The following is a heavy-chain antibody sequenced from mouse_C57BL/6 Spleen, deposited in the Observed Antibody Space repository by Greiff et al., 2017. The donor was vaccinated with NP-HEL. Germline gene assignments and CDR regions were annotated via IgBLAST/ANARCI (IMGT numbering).Heavy chain of an antibody. D-gene: IGHD1-1*01. Sequence: EVQLVESGGGLVKPGGSLKLSCAASGFTFSSYAMSWVRQTPEKRLEWVATISDGGSYTYYPDNVKGRFTISRDNAKNNLYLQMSHLKSEDTAMYYCARSGSSSAWFAYWGQGTLVTVSA. V-gene: IGHV5-4*01. CDR3: ARSGSSSAWFAY. J-gene: IGHJ3*01. CDR2: ISDGGSYT. CDR1: GFTFSSYA.